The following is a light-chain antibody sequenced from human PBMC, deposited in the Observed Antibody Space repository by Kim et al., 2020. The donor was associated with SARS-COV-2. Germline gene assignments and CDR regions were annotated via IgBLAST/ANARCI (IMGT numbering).Light chain of an antibody. CDR3: QQYTGYPIT. CDR2: KAS. J-gene: IGKJ2*01. Sequence: DIQMTQSPSTLSASVGDRVTITCRASQSISTWLTWYQQKPGKAPKVLIYKASSLESGVPSRFSGSGSGTEFTLTISSLQPDDFATYYCQQYTGYPITFGQGTKLEI. CDR1: QSISTW. V-gene: IGKV1-5*03.